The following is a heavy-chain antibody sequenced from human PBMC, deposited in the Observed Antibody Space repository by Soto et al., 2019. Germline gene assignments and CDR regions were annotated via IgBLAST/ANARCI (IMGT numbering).Heavy chain of an antibody. D-gene: IGHD5-18*01. V-gene: IGHV2-70*01. Sequence: SRPTLVNPTQTLTLTCTFSGFSLSTSGMCVSWIRQPPGKALEWLALIDWDDDKYYITSLRTRLTISKDTSKNQVVLTMTDMDPVDTATYYCARIRVVGVDTPMVTSFDYWGQGTLVTVSS. CDR2: IDWDDDK. CDR1: GFSLSTSGMC. J-gene: IGHJ4*02. CDR3: ARIRVVGVDTPMVTSFDY.